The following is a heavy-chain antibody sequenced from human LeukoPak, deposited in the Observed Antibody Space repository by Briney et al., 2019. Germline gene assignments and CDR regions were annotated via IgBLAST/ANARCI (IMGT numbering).Heavy chain of an antibody. J-gene: IGHJ5*02. CDR2: IKQDGSEK. CDR1: GFTFSYHW. CDR3: ARDARGTNWFDP. D-gene: IGHD1-1*01. Sequence: GGSLRLSCAASGFTFSYHWMSWVRQAPGKGLEWVANIKQDGSEKYYVDSVKGRFTISRDNAKNSLYLQMNSLRAEDTAVYYCARDARGTNWFDPWGQGTLVTVSS. V-gene: IGHV3-7*01.